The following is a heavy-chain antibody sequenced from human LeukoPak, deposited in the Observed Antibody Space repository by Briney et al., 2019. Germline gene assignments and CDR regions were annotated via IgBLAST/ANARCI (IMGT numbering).Heavy chain of an antibody. CDR3: AKYRFAVPNFYHYYMDV. J-gene: IGHJ6*03. CDR2: IGGRDSNT. V-gene: IGHV3-23*01. CDR1: GISFDIYA. D-gene: IGHD2-2*01. Sequence: GGSLRLSCEGSGISFDIYAMSWVRQAPGKGLEWVSAIGGRDSNTYYAESVKGRFAISRDNSKNTVYLQMRSLRVEDTATYFCAKYRFAVPNFYHYYMDVWGKGTTVAVSS.